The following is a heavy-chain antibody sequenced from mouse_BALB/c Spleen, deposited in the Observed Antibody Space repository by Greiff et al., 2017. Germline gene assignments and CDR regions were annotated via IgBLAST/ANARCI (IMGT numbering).Heavy chain of an antibody. CDR3: ARSGRYDAYAMDY. V-gene: IGHV14-3*02. J-gene: IGHJ4*01. CDR1: GFNIKDTY. Sequence: VQLKKSGAELVKPGASVKLSCTASGFNIKDTYMHWVKQRPEQGLEWIGRIDPANGNTKYDPKFQGKATITADTSSNTAYLQLSSLTSEDTAVYYCARSGRYDAYAMDYWGQGTSVTVSS. CDR2: IDPANGNT. D-gene: IGHD2-14*01.